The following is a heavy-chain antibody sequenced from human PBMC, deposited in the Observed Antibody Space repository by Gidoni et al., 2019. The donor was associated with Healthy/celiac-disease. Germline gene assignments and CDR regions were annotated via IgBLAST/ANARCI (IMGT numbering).Heavy chain of an antibody. CDR2: ISSSGSTI. Sequence: QVQLVESGGGLVKPGGSLRLCCAASGFTFSAYYMSWIRRAPGKGLEWFSYISSSGSTIDYADSVKGRFTISRHNAKNSLYLQMNSLRAEDTSVYYCARVYDFWSGYYYYYGMDVWGQGTTVTVSS. V-gene: IGHV3-11*01. CDR3: ARVYDFWSGYYYYYGMDV. CDR1: GFTFSAYY. D-gene: IGHD3-3*01. J-gene: IGHJ6*02.